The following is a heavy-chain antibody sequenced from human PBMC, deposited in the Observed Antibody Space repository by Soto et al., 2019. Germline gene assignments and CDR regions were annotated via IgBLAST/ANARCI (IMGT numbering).Heavy chain of an antibody. CDR3: AGAWSGYSHSSVMDV. CDR2: IIPIFGTA. Sequence: QVQLVQSGAEVKKPGSSVKVSCKASGGTFSSYAISWVRQAPGQGLEWMGGIIPIFGTANYAQKFQGRVTMTGDESTRTAYMELGGLRSEDTAVYYCAGAWSGYSHSSVMDVWGQGTTVTVSS. CDR1: GGTFSSYA. V-gene: IGHV1-69*12. D-gene: IGHD3-3*01. J-gene: IGHJ6*02.